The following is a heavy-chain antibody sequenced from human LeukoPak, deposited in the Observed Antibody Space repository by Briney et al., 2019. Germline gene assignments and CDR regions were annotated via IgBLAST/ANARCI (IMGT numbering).Heavy chain of an antibody. CDR1: GFTFSNYA. CDR3: ARKWNGGFDI. D-gene: IGHD1-1*01. J-gene: IGHJ3*02. V-gene: IGHV3-23*01. CDR2: QSDTGAYT. Sequence: GGSLRLSCTASGFTFSNYAMSWVRQAPGKGLEWVSDQSDTGAYTNNVGSAKGRFTISRDNSKNTLWLQMNSLRAEDTAVYYCARKWNGGFDIWSQGTMVTVSS.